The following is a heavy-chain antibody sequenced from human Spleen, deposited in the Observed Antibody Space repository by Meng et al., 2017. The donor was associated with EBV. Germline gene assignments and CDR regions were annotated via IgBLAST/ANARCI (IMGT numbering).Heavy chain of an antibody. CDR1: WFSLSTSGER. J-gene: IGHJ4*02. D-gene: IGHD3-16*01. CDR3: AHRDYYCVVDY. CDR2: IYGDDDK. V-gene: IGHV2-5*02. Sequence: QITLQQSGPTLVKPTQTLTPTFTFSWFSLSTSGERVAWIRPPPGKALEWLALIYGDDDKRYSPSLRSRLTITKDTSKNQVVLTRPNMDPVYTATYYCAHRDYYCVVDYWGQGTLVTVSS.